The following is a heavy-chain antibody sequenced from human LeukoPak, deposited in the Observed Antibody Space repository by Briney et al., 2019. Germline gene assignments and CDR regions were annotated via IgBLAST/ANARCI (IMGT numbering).Heavy chain of an antibody. CDR3: ARLDYTVGWFDP. D-gene: IGHD4-11*01. J-gene: IGHJ5*02. V-gene: IGHV4-39*01. Sequence: PSETLSLTCTVSGGSISSTSHYWGWVRQPPGKGLEWIGSIYYSGSTYYNPSLKSRITISVDTSKNQLSLNLSSVTAADTAVYYCARLDYTVGWFDPWGQGTLVTVSS. CDR2: IYYSGST. CDR1: GGSISSTSHY.